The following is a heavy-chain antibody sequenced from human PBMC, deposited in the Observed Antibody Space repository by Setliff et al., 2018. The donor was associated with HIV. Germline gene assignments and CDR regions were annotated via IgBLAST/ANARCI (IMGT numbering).Heavy chain of an antibody. V-gene: IGHV4-59*08. D-gene: IGHD6-13*01. Sequence: SETLSLTCTVSGGSISSYYWSWIRQPPGKGLEWIGYIYYSGSTNYNPSLKSRVTMSVDTSKNQFSLKLNSVTAADTAVYYCARIGSGWSVGWFDPWGQGTLVTVSS. J-gene: IGHJ5*02. CDR2: IYYSGST. CDR1: GGSISSYY. CDR3: ARIGSGWSVGWFDP.